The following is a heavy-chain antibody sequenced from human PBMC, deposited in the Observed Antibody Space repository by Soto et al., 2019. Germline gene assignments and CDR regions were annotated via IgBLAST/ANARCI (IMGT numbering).Heavy chain of an antibody. D-gene: IGHD3-16*02. CDR1: GGSISSGGYS. V-gene: IGHV4-30-2*01. CDR2: IYHSGST. CDR3: ARVHGPSGFYDSVWGSYRYTNWFDP. Sequence: SWTLSLTCAVSGGSISSGGYSWSWIRQPPGKGLEWIGYIYHSGSTYYNPSLKSRVTISVDRSKNQFSLKLSSVTAADTAVYYCARVHGPSGFYDSVWGSYRYTNWFDPWGKGTLVTVSS. J-gene: IGHJ5*02.